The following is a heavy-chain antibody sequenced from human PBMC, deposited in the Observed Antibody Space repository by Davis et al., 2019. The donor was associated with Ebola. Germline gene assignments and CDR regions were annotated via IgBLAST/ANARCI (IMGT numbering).Heavy chain of an antibody. V-gene: IGHV1-2*02. J-gene: IGHJ5*02. CDR2: INPNSGGT. CDR3: ARTTVTTANWFDP. Sequence: ASVQVTCKASGYTFTGYYMHWVRQAPGQGLEWMGWINPNSGGTNYAQKFQGRVTMTRDTSISTAYMELSSLRSEDTAVYYCARTTVTTANWFDPWGQGTLVTVSS. D-gene: IGHD4-17*01. CDR1: GYTFTGYY.